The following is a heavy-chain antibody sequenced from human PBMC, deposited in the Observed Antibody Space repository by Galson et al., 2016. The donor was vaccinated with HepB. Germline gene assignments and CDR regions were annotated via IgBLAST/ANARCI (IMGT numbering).Heavy chain of an antibody. CDR1: RYTFTNYA. Sequence: SVKVSCKASRYTFTNYAIHWVRQAPGQRLEWMGWIDAGNGNTKYSQKFQGRVTIARDTSASTAYMELGSLRSEDTAVYYCARGDVIPSTFYYYYSGLDVWGQGTTVTVSS. CDR3: ARGDVIPSTFYYYYSGLDV. CDR2: IDAGNGNT. J-gene: IGHJ6*02. V-gene: IGHV1-3*01. D-gene: IGHD2/OR15-2a*01.